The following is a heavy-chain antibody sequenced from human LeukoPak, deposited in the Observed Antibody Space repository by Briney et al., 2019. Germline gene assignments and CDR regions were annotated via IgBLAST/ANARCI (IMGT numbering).Heavy chain of an antibody. Sequence: GGSLRLSCAASGFPFSSYSMNWVRQAPGKGLEWVSSITASSTAIYSADSVKGRFTISRDNAKNFLYLQMNSLRAEDTAVYYCARTYYDILTGYNPYFDYWGQGILVTVSS. V-gene: IGHV3-21*01. CDR2: ITASSTAI. D-gene: IGHD3-9*01. J-gene: IGHJ4*02. CDR3: ARTYYDILTGYNPYFDY. CDR1: GFPFSSYS.